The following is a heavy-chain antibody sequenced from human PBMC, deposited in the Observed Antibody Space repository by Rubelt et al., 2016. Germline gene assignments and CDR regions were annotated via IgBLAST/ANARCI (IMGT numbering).Heavy chain of an antibody. CDR2: IFHNGNT. CDR3: ATEICDGSGWYHDN. J-gene: IGHJ4*02. Sequence: QVQLQESGPGLVKSSETLSLTCIVSGYSISRAYYWGWIRQPPGKGLEWIGSIFHNGNTYYNPSLKSRVPISLDTSKNQFSLELTSGTVADSDLYYCATEICDGSGWYHDNWGLGTLVTVSS. D-gene: IGHD6-19*01. V-gene: IGHV4-38-2*02. CDR1: GYSISRAYY.